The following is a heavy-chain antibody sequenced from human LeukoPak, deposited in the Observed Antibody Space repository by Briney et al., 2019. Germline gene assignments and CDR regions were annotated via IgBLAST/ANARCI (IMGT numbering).Heavy chain of an antibody. Sequence: GASVKVSCKASGGTFSSYAISWVRQAPGQGLEWMGGIIPIFGTANYAQKFQGRVTITADESTGTAYMELSSLRSEDTAVYYCASPREVWSSSWSQNPFDYWGQGTLVTVSS. D-gene: IGHD6-13*01. CDR1: GGTFSSYA. CDR2: IIPIFGTA. CDR3: ASPREVWSSSWSQNPFDY. V-gene: IGHV1-69*13. J-gene: IGHJ4*02.